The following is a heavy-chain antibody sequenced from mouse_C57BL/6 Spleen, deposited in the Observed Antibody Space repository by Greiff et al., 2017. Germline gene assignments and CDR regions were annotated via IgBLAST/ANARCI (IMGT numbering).Heavy chain of an antibody. J-gene: IGHJ2*01. Sequence: VQLKESGPELVKPGASVKISCKASGYSFTGYYMNWVKQSPEKSLEWIGEINPSTGGTTYNQKFKAKATLTVDKSSSTAYMQLKSLTSEDSAVYYCARNSISYYFDYWGQGTTLTVSS. CDR2: INPSTGGT. CDR1: GYSFTGYY. D-gene: IGHD2-3*01. CDR3: ARNSISYYFDY. V-gene: IGHV1-42*01.